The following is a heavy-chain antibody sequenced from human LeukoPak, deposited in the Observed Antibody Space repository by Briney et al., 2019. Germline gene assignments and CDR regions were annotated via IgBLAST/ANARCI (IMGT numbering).Heavy chain of an antibody. J-gene: IGHJ4*02. Sequence: GGSLRLSCAASGFTFSNYWMHWVRHTPGKGLVWVSRIVSDGSSTSHADSVKGRFTISRDNAKNTLYLQMNSLRAEDTAVYYCARDGSLPDYWGQGTLVTVSS. CDR3: ARDGSLPDY. V-gene: IGHV3-74*01. CDR2: IVSDGSST. CDR1: GFTFSNYW.